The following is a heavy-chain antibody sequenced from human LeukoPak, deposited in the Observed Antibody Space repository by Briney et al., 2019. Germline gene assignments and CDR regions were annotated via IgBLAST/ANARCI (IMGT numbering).Heavy chain of an antibody. V-gene: IGHV1-2*02. CDR3: AKDPTMITFGGVIDEGAFDI. Sequence: ASVKVSCKGSGYTFTCYYIHGVRQAPGQGLEWMGWINPNSGGTNYAQKFPGRVTMTRNTSISTAYMKLSRLRSDDTAVYYCAKDPTMITFGGVIDEGAFDIWGQGTMVTVSS. CDR2: INPNSGGT. D-gene: IGHD3-16*02. CDR1: GYTFTCYY. J-gene: IGHJ3*02.